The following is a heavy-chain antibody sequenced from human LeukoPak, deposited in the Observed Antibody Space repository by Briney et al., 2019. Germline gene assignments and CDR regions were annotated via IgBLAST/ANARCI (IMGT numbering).Heavy chain of an antibody. CDR2: TNTDGRTT. J-gene: IGHJ4*02. CDR3: ARIEDRGAAFDS. V-gene: IGHV3-74*01. CDR1: GFTFSRYW. D-gene: IGHD3-22*01. Sequence: GGSLRLSCAASGFTFSRYWMHWVRQVPGEGLVWVSRTNTDGRTTSYADSVKGRFTISRDNAKNMVYLQMNSLRAEDAAVYYCARIEDRGAAFDSWGQGTLVTVSS.